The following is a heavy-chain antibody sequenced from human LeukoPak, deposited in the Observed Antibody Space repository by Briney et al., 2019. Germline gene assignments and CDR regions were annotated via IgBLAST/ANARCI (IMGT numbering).Heavy chain of an antibody. CDR1: GFTFSSYS. J-gene: IGHJ4*02. Sequence: GGPLILSCAASGFTFSSYSMNWVRQAPGKGLEWVSYISNTGSTIYYADSVRGRFTISRDNAKNSLYLQMNSLRAEDTAVYYCARGPYTSSNYFDYWGQGTLVTVSS. V-gene: IGHV3-48*01. CDR3: ARGPYTSSNYFDY. D-gene: IGHD6-6*01. CDR2: ISNTGSTI.